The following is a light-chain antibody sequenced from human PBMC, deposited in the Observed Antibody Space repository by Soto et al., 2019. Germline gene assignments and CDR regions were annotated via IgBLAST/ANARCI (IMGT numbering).Light chain of an antibody. J-gene: IGLJ1*01. CDR3: SSYTSSSTYV. CDR2: DVT. Sequence: QSDLTQAASVFGAPRQSIRIFLNRNNSDVGGYNYVSWYQQHPGKAPKLIIYDVTNRPSGVSNRFSGSKSGNTASLTISGLQAEDEADYYCSSYTSSSTYVFGTGTKVTVL. CDR1: NSDVGGYNY. V-gene: IGLV2-14*01.